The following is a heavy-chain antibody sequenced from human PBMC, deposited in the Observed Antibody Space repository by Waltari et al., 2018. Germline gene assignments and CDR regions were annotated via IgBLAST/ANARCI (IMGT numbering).Heavy chain of an antibody. Sequence: QVQLQQWGAGLLKPSETLSLTCAVYGGSFSGYYWSWIRQPPGKGLEWIGEINHSGSTNYNPSLKSRVNISVDTSKNQFSLKLSSVTAADTAVYYCARLQSSFDAFDIWGQGTMVTVSS. CDR1: GGSFSGYY. CDR2: INHSGST. V-gene: IGHV4-34*01. CDR3: ARLQSSFDAFDI. D-gene: IGHD6-6*01. J-gene: IGHJ3*02.